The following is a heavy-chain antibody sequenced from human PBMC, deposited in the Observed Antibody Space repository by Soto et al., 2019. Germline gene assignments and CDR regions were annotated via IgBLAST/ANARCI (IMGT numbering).Heavy chain of an antibody. CDR2: IYYSGST. Sequence: PSETLSLTCTVSGGSISSSSYYWGWIRQPPGKGLEWIGSIYYSGSTYYNPSLKSRVTISVDASKNQFSLKLSSVTAADTAVYYCARQGGYDILTGYNYWGQGTLVTSPQ. D-gene: IGHD3-9*01. J-gene: IGHJ4*02. CDR3: ARQGGYDILTGYNY. CDR1: GGSISSSSYY. V-gene: IGHV4-39*01.